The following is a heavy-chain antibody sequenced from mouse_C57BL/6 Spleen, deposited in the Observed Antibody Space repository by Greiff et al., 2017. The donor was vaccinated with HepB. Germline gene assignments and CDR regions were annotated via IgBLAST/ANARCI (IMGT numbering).Heavy chain of an antibody. D-gene: IGHD3-2*02. Sequence: VQLQQSGPELVKPGASVKISCKASGYSFTGYYMNWVKQSPEKSLEWIGEINPSTGGTTYNQKFKAKATLTIDKSSSTAYMQLKSLTSEDSAVYYCARSAQATGFDYWGQGTLSQSPQ. V-gene: IGHV1-42*01. CDR2: INPSTGGT. CDR1: GYSFTGYY. CDR3: ARSAQATGFDY. J-gene: IGHJ2*01.